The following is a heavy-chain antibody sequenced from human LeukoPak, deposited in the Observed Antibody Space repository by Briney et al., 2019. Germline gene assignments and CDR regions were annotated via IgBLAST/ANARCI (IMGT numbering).Heavy chain of an antibody. CDR1: RFTFNKYY. V-gene: IGHV3-7*01. CDR2: INPDGSEK. D-gene: IGHD2-15*01. CDR3: ARTYAHDATGDRGH. J-gene: IGHJ4*02. Sequence: PGGSLRLSCVASRFTFNKYYMSWVRPAPGKGLQWVANINPDGSEKYYVDSVKGRFTISRDNAKNSLYLQMNSLRAEDTAVYYCARTYAHDATGDRGHWGQGTLVTVSS.